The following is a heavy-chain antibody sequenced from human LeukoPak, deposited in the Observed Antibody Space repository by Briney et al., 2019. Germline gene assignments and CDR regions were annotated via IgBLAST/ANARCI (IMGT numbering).Heavy chain of an antibody. CDR1: GGSISSYY. CDR3: ARDLVGGSYAFDI. Sequence: SETLSLTCTVSGGSISSYYWSWIRQPPGKGLEWLGYIYYSGSTNYNPSLKSRVTISVDTSKNQFSLKLSSVTAADTAVYYCARDLVGGSYAFDIWGQGTMVTVSS. V-gene: IGHV4-59*01. CDR2: IYYSGST. J-gene: IGHJ3*02. D-gene: IGHD1-26*01.